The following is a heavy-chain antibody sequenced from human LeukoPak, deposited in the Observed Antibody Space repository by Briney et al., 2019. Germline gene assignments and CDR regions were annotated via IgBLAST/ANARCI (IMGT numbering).Heavy chain of an antibody. CDR2: IYYSGST. Sequence: SQTLSLTCTVSGGSISSGGYYWSWIRQHPGKGLEWIGHIYYSGSTYYNPSLKSRVTISVDTSKNQFSLELSSVTAADTAVYYCARVIAAAGKNDYWGQGTLVTVSS. CDR1: GGSISSGGYY. V-gene: IGHV4-31*03. J-gene: IGHJ4*02. D-gene: IGHD6-13*01. CDR3: ARVIAAAGKNDY.